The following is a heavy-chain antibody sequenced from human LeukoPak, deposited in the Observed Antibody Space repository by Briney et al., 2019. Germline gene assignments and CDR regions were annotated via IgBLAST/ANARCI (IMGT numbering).Heavy chain of an antibody. J-gene: IGHJ6*02. Sequence: GASVTVSCKVSGYTLTELSMHWVRQAPGKGLEWMGGFDPEDGETIYAQKFQGRVTITADESTSTAYMELSSLRSEDTAVYYCARLPLRSIAVGYYGMDVWGQGTTVTVSS. CDR2: FDPEDGET. CDR3: ARLPLRSIAVGYYGMDV. D-gene: IGHD6-6*01. V-gene: IGHV1-24*01. CDR1: GYTLTELS.